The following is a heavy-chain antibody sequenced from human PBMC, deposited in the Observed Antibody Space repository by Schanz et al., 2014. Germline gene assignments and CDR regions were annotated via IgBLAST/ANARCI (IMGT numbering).Heavy chain of an antibody. J-gene: IGHJ4*02. CDR2: IIPVLNIA. CDR3: ARGRGVYDY. Sequence: QVQLVQSGAEVKKPGASVKVSCKASGYTFTDYGVIWVRQAPGQGLEWMGKIIPVLNIATYAQRFQGRVSITADTSTNTAYMELSSLTAEDTAVHYCARGRGVYDYWGQGTLVTVSS. D-gene: IGHD2-8*01. CDR1: GYTFTDYG. V-gene: IGHV1-69*02.